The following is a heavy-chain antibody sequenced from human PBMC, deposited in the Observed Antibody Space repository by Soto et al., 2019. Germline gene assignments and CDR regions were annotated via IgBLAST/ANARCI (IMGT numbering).Heavy chain of an antibody. CDR3: VRDGTKTLRDWFDP. CDR1: GASISGFY. CDR2: IYATGTT. J-gene: IGHJ5*02. V-gene: IGHV4-4*07. Sequence: SETLSLTCTVSGASISGFYWSWIRKSAGKGLEWIGRIYATGTTDYNPSLKSRVMVSVGTSKKQFSLKLRSVTAADTAVYYCVRDGTKTLRDWFDPWGQGISVTVSS. D-gene: IGHD1-1*01.